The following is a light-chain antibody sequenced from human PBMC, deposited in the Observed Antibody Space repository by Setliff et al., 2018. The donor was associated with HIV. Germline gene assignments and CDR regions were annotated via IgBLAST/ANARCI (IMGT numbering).Light chain of an antibody. J-gene: IGLJ1*01. Sequence: QSALTQPASVSGSPGQSITISCTGTNRDVGGGQGYVSWYQHFPGKAPRLVIFEVNKRPSGVSNRFSGSKAGNTASLTISGLKVEDGSDDYCCSFTSSNTYVFGTGTKVTVL. CDR2: EVN. V-gene: IGLV2-14*01. CDR1: NRDVGGGQGY. CDR3: CSFTSSNTYV.